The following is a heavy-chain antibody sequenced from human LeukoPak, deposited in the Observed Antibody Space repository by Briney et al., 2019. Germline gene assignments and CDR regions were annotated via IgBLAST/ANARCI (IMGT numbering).Heavy chain of an antibody. V-gene: IGHV3-23*01. J-gene: IGHJ4*02. Sequence: PGGSLRLSCGAWGFTLRRYAMTGVRGTRGEGGQGVSDIRGRGSSAYYADSVRGRFTISRDNSKNTLYLQMNSLRAEDTAVYHCAKDKYSPVRSMSEAAYYFDFWGPGTLVTASP. CDR2: IRGRGSSA. CDR3: AKDKYSPVRSMSEAAYYFDF. D-gene: IGHD6-13*01. CDR1: GFTLRRYA.